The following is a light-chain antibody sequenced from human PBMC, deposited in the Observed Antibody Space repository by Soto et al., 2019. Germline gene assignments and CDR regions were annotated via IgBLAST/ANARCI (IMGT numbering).Light chain of an antibody. CDR2: DAS. V-gene: IGKV3-11*01. CDR1: QSVSSY. J-gene: IGKJ4*01. Sequence: EIVLTQSPATLSLSPGERATLSCRASQSVSSYLAWYQQKPGQAPRLLIYDASNRATGIPARFSGSGSGTDFTLPNSSPEPEDFSNFYFQPPNNWPSVTFRRGTKVEIK. CDR3: QPPNNWPSVT.